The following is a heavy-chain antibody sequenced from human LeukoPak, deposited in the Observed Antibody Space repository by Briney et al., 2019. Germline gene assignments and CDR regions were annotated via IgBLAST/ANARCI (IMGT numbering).Heavy chain of an antibody. J-gene: IGHJ4*02. V-gene: IGHV4-38-2*02. D-gene: IGHD3-22*01. CDR2: IYHGGST. CDR3: ARARNYYDSSGWVDY. Sequence: LGTPSLTRPVSGYSISGGYYWGWIRQPPGKGVEWIGAIYHGGSTYYNPSLESRVTISLDTSKNHFSLNLTSVTAADTAMYYCARARNYYDSSGWVDYWGQGTLVTVSS. CDR1: GYSISGGYY.